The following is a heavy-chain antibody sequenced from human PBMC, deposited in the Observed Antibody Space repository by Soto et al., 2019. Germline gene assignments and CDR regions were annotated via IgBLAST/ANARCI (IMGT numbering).Heavy chain of an antibody. CDR1: GFTFSSYG. CDR2: IWYDGSNK. D-gene: IGHD3-16*01. Sequence: QVQLVESGGGVVQPGRSLRLSCAASGFTFSSYGMHWVRQAPGKGLEWVAVIWYDGSNKYYADSVKGRFTISRDNSKNTLYLQMNSLRAEDTAVYYCASDPLRLGELYSFDYWGQGTLVTVSS. J-gene: IGHJ4*02. CDR3: ASDPLRLGELYSFDY. V-gene: IGHV3-33*01.